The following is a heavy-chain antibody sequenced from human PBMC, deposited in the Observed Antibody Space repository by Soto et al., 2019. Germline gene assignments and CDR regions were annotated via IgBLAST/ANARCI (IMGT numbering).Heavy chain of an antibody. CDR2: ISESCGST. V-gene: IGHV3-23*01. D-gene: IGHD6-13*01. J-gene: IGHJ4*02. Sequence: GGSLRLSCAASGVSFSDYAMIWVRQAPGKGLEWVSVISESCGSTHYADFVRGRFTVSRDNSKNSLSLRMNSLRDEDMAVYFCAKRSPYSSGWYSPIFDYWGQGALVTVSS. CDR3: AKRSPYSSGWYSPIFDY. CDR1: GVSFSDYA.